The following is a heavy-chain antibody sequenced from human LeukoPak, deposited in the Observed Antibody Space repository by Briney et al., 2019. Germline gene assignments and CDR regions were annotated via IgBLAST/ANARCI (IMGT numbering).Heavy chain of an antibody. CDR3: ARRSGDGYNYYFDY. V-gene: IGHV3-21*01. D-gene: IGHD5-24*01. CDR1: GFTFSSYS. J-gene: IGHJ4*02. Sequence: GGSLRLSCAASGFTFSSYSMNWVRQAPGKGLEWVSSISSGSSYIYYADSVKGRFTISRDNAKNSLYLQMNSLRAEDTAVYYCARRSGDGYNYYFDYWGQGTLVTVSS. CDR2: ISSGSSYI.